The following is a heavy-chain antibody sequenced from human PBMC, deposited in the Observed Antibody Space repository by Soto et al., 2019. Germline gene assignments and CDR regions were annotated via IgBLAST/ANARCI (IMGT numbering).Heavy chain of an antibody. Sequence: EVQLVESGGGLVQPGGSLRLSCAASGFTFSSYWMHWVRQVPGKGLVWVSRINSGGITTNYADSVKGRFTISRDDAKNTVYLQVDSLTAEDTAVYYCARGQRCGYYNDYWGQGTLVTVSS. CDR2: INSGGITT. CDR1: GFTFSSYW. V-gene: IGHV3-74*01. J-gene: IGHJ4*02. CDR3: ARGQRCGYYNDY. D-gene: IGHD3-22*01.